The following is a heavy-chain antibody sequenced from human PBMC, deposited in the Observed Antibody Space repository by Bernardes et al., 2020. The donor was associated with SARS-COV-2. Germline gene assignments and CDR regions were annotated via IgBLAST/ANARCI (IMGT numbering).Heavy chain of an antibody. CDR1: GFTFSSYS. D-gene: IGHD2-2*01. J-gene: IGHJ6*02. V-gene: IGHV3-21*01. Sequence: GGSLRLSCAASGFTFSSYSMNWVRQAPGKGLEWVSSISSSSYIYYADSVKGRFTISRDNAKNSLYLQMNSLRAEDTAVYYCGTQYPQVDDDYYYYGMDVWGQGTTVTVSS. CDR2: ISSSSYI. CDR3: GTQYPQVDDDYYYYGMDV.